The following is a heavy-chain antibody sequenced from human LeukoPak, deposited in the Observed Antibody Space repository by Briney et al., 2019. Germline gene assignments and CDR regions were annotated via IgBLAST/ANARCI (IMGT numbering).Heavy chain of an antibody. J-gene: IGHJ4*02. Sequence: PGGSLRLSCAASGFTFSDYYMSWIRQAPGKGLEWVSYISSSGSTIYYADSVKGRFTIFRDNAKNSLYLQMNSLRAEDTAVYYCARDHSSGFSLPGNWGQGTLVTVSS. CDR2: ISSSGSTI. V-gene: IGHV3-11*04. CDR3: ARDHSSGFSLPGN. CDR1: GFTFSDYY. D-gene: IGHD6-19*01.